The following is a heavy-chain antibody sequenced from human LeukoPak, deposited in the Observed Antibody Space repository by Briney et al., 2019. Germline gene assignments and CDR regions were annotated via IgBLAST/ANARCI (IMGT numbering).Heavy chain of an antibody. Sequence: SPTLSLTCTVSGGSISSGGYCWSWIRQHPGKGLEWIGYIYYSGSTYYNPSLKSRVTISVDTSKNQFSLKLSSVTAADTAVYYCARVAESGYGSGSFLDYWGQGTLVTVSS. D-gene: IGHD3-10*01. J-gene: IGHJ4*02. CDR1: GGSISSGGYC. CDR2: IYYSGST. V-gene: IGHV4-31*03. CDR3: ARVAESGYGSGSFLDY.